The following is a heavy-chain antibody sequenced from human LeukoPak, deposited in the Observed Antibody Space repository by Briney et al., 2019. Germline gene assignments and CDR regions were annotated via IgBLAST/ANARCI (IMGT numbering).Heavy chain of an antibody. D-gene: IGHD2-15*01. CDR1: GFTFSNYA. CDR3: ARDANSIVVVVELPDY. Sequence: GGSLRLSCAASGFTFSNYAIHWVRQAPGKGLEWVAFISYDGNNKYYADSVKGRFTISRDNSKNPLYLQMNSLRAEDTAVYYCARDANSIVVVVELPDYWGQGTLVTVSS. V-gene: IGHV3-30*04. CDR2: ISYDGNNK. J-gene: IGHJ4*02.